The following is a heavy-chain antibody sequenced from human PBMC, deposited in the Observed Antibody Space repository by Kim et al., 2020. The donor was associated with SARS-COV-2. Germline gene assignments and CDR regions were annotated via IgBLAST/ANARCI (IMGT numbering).Heavy chain of an antibody. Sequence: GGSLRLSCAASGFTFSSYWMHWVRQAPGKGLVWVSRINSDGSSTSYADSVKGRFTISRDNAKNTLYLQMNSLRAEDTAVYYCARDLFYGTYKEPPRETDYWGQGTLVTVSS. V-gene: IGHV3-74*01. D-gene: IGHD1-1*01. CDR1: GFTFSSYW. CDR3: ARDLFYGTYKEPPRETDY. J-gene: IGHJ4*02. CDR2: INSDGSST.